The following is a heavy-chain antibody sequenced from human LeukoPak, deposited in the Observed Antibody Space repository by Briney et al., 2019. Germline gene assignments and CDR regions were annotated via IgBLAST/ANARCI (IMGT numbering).Heavy chain of an antibody. CDR1: GYTFTSYG. Sequence: ASVKVSCKASGYTFTSYGISWVRQAPGQGLEWMGWISAYNGNTNYAQKLQGRVTMTTDTSTSTAYMELRSLRSDDTAVYYCARDFQSRVPGPPGYFDYWGQGTLVTVSS. V-gene: IGHV1-18*01. J-gene: IGHJ4*02. CDR2: ISAYNGNT. D-gene: IGHD1-1*01. CDR3: ARDFQSRVPGPPGYFDY.